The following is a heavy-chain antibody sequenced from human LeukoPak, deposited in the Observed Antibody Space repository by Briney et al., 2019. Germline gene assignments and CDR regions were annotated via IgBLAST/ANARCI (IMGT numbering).Heavy chain of an antibody. J-gene: IGHJ5*02. Sequence: SCKVSGYTLTELSMHWVRQAPGKGLEWVSSISSSSSYIYYADSVKGRFTISRDNAKNSLYLQMNSLRAEDTAVYYCASTSRDGYLTWGQGTLVTVSS. CDR1: GYTLTELS. D-gene: IGHD5-24*01. V-gene: IGHV3-21*01. CDR2: ISSSSSYI. CDR3: ASTSRDGYLT.